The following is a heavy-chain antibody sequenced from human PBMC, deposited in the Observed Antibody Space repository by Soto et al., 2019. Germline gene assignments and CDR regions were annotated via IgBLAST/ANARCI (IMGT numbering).Heavy chain of an antibody. Sequence: SETLSLTCTVSAGSISSSTYFWGWVRQPPGKGLEWIGSIYYSGSTYYNPSLKSRVTVSVDTSKNQFSLKLSSVTAADTAVYYCARQSGSGYYTVAYWGQGTLVTVS. J-gene: IGHJ4*02. CDR1: AGSISSSTYF. D-gene: IGHD3-22*01. V-gene: IGHV4-39*01. CDR3: ARQSGSGYYTVAY. CDR2: IYYSGST.